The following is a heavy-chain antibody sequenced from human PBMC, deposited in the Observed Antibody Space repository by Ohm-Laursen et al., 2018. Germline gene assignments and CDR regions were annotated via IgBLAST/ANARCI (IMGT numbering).Heavy chain of an antibody. J-gene: IGHJ3*02. Sequence: SLRLSCTATGFTFTSYGMHWVRQAPGKGLEWVSGISRNSGIIGYADSVKGRFTISRGNAKNSLDLQMNSLTPEDTALYYCTRSRSSSWHHDAFDIWGQGTMVTVSS. CDR2: ISRNSGII. V-gene: IGHV3-9*01. D-gene: IGHD6-13*01. CDR3: TRSRSSSWHHDAFDI. CDR1: GFTFTSYG.